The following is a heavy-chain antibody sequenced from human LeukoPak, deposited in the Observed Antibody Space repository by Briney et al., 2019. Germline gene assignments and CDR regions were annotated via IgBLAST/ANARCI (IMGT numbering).Heavy chain of an antibody. D-gene: IGHD1-1*01. J-gene: IGHJ6*03. Sequence: GGSLRLSCAPSGFTFSSFDIHWVRQPTGQGLEWVSTIGTASDTYYPGSVEGRFTLSRENAKNSLYLQMNSLTAGDTAVYHCARGPPRGKYYYMDVWGKGTTVTVSS. CDR1: GFTFSSFD. CDR3: ARGPPRGKYYYMDV. V-gene: IGHV3-13*01. CDR2: IGTASDT.